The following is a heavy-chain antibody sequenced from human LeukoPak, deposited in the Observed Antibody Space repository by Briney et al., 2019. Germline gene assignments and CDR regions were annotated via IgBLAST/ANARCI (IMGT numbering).Heavy chain of an antibody. V-gene: IGHV3-48*03. J-gene: IGHJ3*02. CDR1: GFVFSTYE. CDR3: VRELVPQSINSGYDSFHI. CDR2: ISSSDGTT. Sequence: GGSLRLSCAASGFVFSTYEMDWVRQAPGKGLEWVSYISSSDGTTYYADSVKGRFTISRDNAKNSLSLQMNSLSAEDTAVYYCVRELVPQSINSGYDSFHIWGQGTMVTVSS. D-gene: IGHD5-12*01.